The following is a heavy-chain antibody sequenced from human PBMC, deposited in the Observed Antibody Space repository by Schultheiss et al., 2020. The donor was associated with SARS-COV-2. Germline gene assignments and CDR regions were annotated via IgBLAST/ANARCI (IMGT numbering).Heavy chain of an antibody. J-gene: IGHJ6*02. CDR2: INHSGNT. CDR3: ARGPPYYYDAGDGMDV. V-gene: IGHV4-39*07. Sequence: SQTLSLTCTVSGGSISSGGYYWSWIRQPPGKGLEWIGEINHSGNTNYNPSLKSRLTISVDTSKNQFFLKLGSVTASDTAVYYCARGPPYYYDAGDGMDVWGQGTTITVSS. D-gene: IGHD3-22*01. CDR1: GGSISSGGYY.